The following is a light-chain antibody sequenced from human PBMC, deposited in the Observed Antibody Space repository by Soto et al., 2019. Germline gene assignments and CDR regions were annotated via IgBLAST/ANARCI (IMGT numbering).Light chain of an antibody. Sequence: QSALTQPASVSGSPGQSITISCTGTSSNVGSYKLISWYQQHPGKAPNLMIFEVNKRPSGVSNRFSGSKSGNTASLTISGLKVEDEADYYCCSSGGSPPYGVGTGTKLTVL. V-gene: IGLV2-23*02. CDR1: SSNVGSYKL. CDR3: CSSGGSPPYG. J-gene: IGLJ1*01. CDR2: EVN.